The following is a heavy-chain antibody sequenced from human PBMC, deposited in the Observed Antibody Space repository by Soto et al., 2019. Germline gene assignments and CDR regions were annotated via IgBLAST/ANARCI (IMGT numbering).Heavy chain of an antibody. Sequence: PSETLSLTCAVSGGSISSGGYSWSWIRQPPGKGLEWIGEINHSGSTNYNPSLKSRVAISVDTSKNQFSLKLSSVTAADTAVYYCARAGAFDIWGQGTMVTVS. V-gene: IGHV4-34*01. CDR2: INHSGST. CDR1: GGSISSGGYS. J-gene: IGHJ3*02. CDR3: ARAGAFDI.